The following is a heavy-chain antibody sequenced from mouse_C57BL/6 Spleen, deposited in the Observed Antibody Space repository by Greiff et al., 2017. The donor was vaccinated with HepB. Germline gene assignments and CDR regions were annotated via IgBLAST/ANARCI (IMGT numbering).Heavy chain of an antibody. J-gene: IGHJ2*01. Sequence: VHLVESGPGLVQPSQSLSITCTVSGFSLTSYGVHWVRQSPGKGLEWLGVIWRGGSTDYNAAFMSRLSSTKDNSKSQVFFKMNSLQADDTAIYYCARSTGPAYFDYWGQGTTLTVSS. D-gene: IGHD4-1*02. CDR1: GFSLTSYG. CDR3: ARSTGPAYFDY. V-gene: IGHV2-5*01. CDR2: IWRGGST.